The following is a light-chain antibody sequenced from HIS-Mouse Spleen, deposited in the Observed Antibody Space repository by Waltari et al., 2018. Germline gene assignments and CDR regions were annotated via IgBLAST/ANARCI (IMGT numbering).Light chain of an antibody. Sequence: DIVMTQSPDSLAVSLGERATINCKSSQSVLYSSNNKNNLAWDQQQPGQPPRLLIYWASTRESGVPDRFSGSGSGTDFTLTISSLQAEDVAVYYCQQYDSTPYTFGQGTKLEIK. CDR1: QSVLYSSNNKNN. V-gene: IGKV4-1*01. CDR3: QQYDSTPYT. CDR2: WAS. J-gene: IGKJ2*01.